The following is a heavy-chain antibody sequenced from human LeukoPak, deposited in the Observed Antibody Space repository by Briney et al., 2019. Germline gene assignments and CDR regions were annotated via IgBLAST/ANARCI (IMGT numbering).Heavy chain of an antibody. CDR1: GGTFSSYA. Sequence: GSSVKVSCKASGGTFSSYAISWVRQAPGQGLEWMGRIIPILGIANYAQKFQGRVTITADKSTSTAYMELSSLRSEDTAVYYCARERGITMMVVPPQYAFDIWGQGTMVTVSS. D-gene: IGHD3-22*01. V-gene: IGHV1-69*04. J-gene: IGHJ3*02. CDR3: ARERGITMMVVPPQYAFDI. CDR2: IIPILGIA.